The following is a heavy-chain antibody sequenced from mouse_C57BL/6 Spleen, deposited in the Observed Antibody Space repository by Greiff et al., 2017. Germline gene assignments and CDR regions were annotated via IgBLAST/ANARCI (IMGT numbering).Heavy chain of an antibody. V-gene: IGHV1-7*01. CDR2: INPSSGYT. CDR1: GYTFTSYW. J-gene: IGHJ1*03. D-gene: IGHD1-1*01. CDR3: ARSGYGSSYDWYFDV. Sequence: VQVVESGAELAKPGASVKLSCKASGYTFTSYWMHWVKQRPGQGLEWIGYINPSSGYTKYNQKFKDKATLTADKSSSTAYMQLSSLTYEDSAVYYCARSGYGSSYDWYFDVWGTGTTVTVSS.